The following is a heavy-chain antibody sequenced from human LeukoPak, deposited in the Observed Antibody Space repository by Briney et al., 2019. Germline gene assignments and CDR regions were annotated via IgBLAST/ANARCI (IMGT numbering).Heavy chain of an antibody. Sequence: SETLSLTCTVSGGSISSYYWSWIRQPPGKGLEWIGYIYYSGSTNYNPSLKSRVTISVDTSKNQFSLKLSSVTAADTAVYYCASHITMVRGDKEYDAFDIWGQGTMVTVSS. D-gene: IGHD3-10*01. CDR2: IYYSGST. CDR1: GGSISSYY. J-gene: IGHJ3*02. CDR3: ASHITMVRGDKEYDAFDI. V-gene: IGHV4-59*08.